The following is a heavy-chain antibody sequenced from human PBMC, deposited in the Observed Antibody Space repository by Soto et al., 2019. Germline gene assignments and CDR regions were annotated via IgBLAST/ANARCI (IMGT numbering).Heavy chain of an antibody. Sequence: QVQLVQSGAEVKKPGASVKVSCKASGYTFTSYGISWVRQAPGQGLEWMGWISAYNGNTNYAQKLQGRVTMTTDTSTSTAYMELXSXXSDDTAXXXCARXXYXWGSYRYFDYWGQGTLVTVSS. CDR3: ARXXYXWGSYRYFDY. J-gene: IGHJ4*02. CDR1: GYTFTSYG. D-gene: IGHD3-16*02. V-gene: IGHV1-18*01. CDR2: ISAYNGNT.